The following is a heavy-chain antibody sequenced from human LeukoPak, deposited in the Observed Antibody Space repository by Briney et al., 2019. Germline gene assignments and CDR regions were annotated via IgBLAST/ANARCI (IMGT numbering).Heavy chain of an antibody. CDR3: ARDGGDDVYFDY. CDR2: IKQDGSEK. Sequence: GGSLRLSCAASGFTFSSCWMSWVRQAPGKGLEWVANIKQDGSEKYYVDSVKGRFTISRDNAKNSLYLQMNSLRAEDTAVYYCARDGGDDVYFDYWGQGTLVTVSS. J-gene: IGHJ4*02. V-gene: IGHV3-7*01. D-gene: IGHD3-16*01. CDR1: GFTFSSCW.